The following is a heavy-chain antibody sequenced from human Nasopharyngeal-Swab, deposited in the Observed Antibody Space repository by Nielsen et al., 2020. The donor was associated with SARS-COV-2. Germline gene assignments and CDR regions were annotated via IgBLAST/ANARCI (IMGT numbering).Heavy chain of an antibody. D-gene: IGHD3-3*01. Sequence: GESLKISCAASGFTFSSYAMSWVRQAPGKGLEWVSVIYSGGSSTYYADSVKGRFTISRDNSKNTLYLQMNSLRAEDTAVYYCAKEGYYDFWSGYYATHYYGMDVWGQGTTVTVSS. CDR1: GFTFSSYA. J-gene: IGHJ6*02. V-gene: IGHV3-23*03. CDR2: IYSGGSST. CDR3: AKEGYYDFWSGYYATHYYGMDV.